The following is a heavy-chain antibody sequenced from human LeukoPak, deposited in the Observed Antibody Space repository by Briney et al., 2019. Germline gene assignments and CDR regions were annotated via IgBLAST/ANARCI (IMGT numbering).Heavy chain of an antibody. Sequence: GGSLRLSCAASGFTFYTAWMNWVRQAPGKGLEWVARIRSGTYGGTTEYTAPVKGRFTISRDDSRNTLYLQMDSLKTEDTAVYYCTTDLGGYFSGGSCYTGLYNCFDPWGQGTPVTVSS. V-gene: IGHV3-15*01. J-gene: IGHJ5*02. CDR1: GFTFYTAW. CDR3: TTDLGGYFSGGSCYTGLYNCFDP. D-gene: IGHD2-15*01. CDR2: IRSGTYGGTT.